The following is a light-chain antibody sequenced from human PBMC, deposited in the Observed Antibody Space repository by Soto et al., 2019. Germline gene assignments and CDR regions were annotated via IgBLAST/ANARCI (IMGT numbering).Light chain of an antibody. CDR2: GAT. J-gene: IGKJ5*01. V-gene: IGKV3-20*01. Sequence: EVVLTQSPVTLSLSPGERASLSCRASQFLSSYLAWYQQIPGQAPRLLIHGATTRATGIPARFSGSGSGTDFTLTISRLEPEDFAVYYCQQYGDLPTFGQGTRLEIK. CDR1: QFLSSY. CDR3: QQYGDLPT.